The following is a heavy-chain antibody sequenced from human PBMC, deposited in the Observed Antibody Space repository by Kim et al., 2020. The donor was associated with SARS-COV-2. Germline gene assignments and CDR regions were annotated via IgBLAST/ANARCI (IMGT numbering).Heavy chain of an antibody. Sequence: GGSLRLSCSASGFTFSSYAMHWVRQAPGKGLEYVSAISSNGGSTYYADSVKGRFTISRDNSKNTLYLQMSSLRTEDTAVYYCVKDWFRGIAARAREEFDYWGQRALGTVSS. CDR3: VKDWFRGIAARAREEFDY. CDR2: ISSNGGST. D-gene: IGHD6-6*01. CDR1: GFTFSSYA. J-gene: IGHJ4*02. V-gene: IGHV3-64D*06.